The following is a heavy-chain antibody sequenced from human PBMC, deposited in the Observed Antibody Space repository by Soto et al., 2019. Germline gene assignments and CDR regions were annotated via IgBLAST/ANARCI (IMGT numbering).Heavy chain of an antibody. Sequence: PSETLSLTCAVYGGSFSGYYWSWIRQPPGKGLEWIGEINHSGSTNYNPSLKSRVTISVDTSKNQFSLKLSSVTAADTAVYYCARAGFGSPFDYWGQGTLVTVSS. D-gene: IGHD3-16*01. V-gene: IGHV4-34*01. CDR2: INHSGST. J-gene: IGHJ4*02. CDR3: ARAGFGSPFDY. CDR1: GGSFSGYY.